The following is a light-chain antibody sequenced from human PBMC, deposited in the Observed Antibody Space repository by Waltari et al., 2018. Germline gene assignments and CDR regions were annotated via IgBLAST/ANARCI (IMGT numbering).Light chain of an antibody. CDR1: QSVSSSY. V-gene: IGKV3D-7*01. Sequence: PGERVTLSCRASQSVSSSYLTWYQQKPGQAPRLLIYGATTRSTCIPARFSGSGSGTDFTLTISSLQPEDFTVYYCQQDYNLPPTFGQGSRLEIK. J-gene: IGKJ5*01. CDR3: QQDYNLPPT. CDR2: GAT.